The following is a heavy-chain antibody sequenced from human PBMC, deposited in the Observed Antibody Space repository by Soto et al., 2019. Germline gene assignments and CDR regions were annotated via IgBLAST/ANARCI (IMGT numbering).Heavy chain of an antibody. Sequence: EDPLKISCRGFGDTFTSYWISWVRQMPGKGLEWMGKIDAADSNTNYSPSFQGHVIISADKSISTAYLQWSSLQASDTAIYYCARREPLMNWKPPQDRFNPWGKGTLVTVSS. CDR2: IDAADSNT. D-gene: IGHD1-1*01. V-gene: IGHV5-10-1*01. J-gene: IGHJ5*02. CDR1: GDTFTSYW. CDR3: ARREPLMNWKPPQDRFNP.